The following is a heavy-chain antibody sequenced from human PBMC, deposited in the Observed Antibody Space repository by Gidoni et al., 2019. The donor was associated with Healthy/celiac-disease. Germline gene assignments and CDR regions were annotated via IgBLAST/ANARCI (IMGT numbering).Heavy chain of an antibody. Sequence: EVQLLESGGGLVQPGGSLRLSSAASGCPFSSDAMGWVRQAPGKGLEGVSEISGSGGSTYYADSVKGRFTISRYNSKNTLYLKMNSLRDEDTAVYYCARSSMVRGVNYWGQGTLVTVSS. J-gene: IGHJ4*02. CDR3: ARSSMVRGVNY. CDR1: GCPFSSDA. V-gene: IGHV3-23*01. D-gene: IGHD3-10*01. CDR2: ISGSGGST.